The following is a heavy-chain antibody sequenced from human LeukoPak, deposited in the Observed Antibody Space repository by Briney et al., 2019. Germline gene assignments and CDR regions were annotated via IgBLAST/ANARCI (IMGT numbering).Heavy chain of an antibody. J-gene: IGHJ4*02. V-gene: IGHV4-31*03. Sequence: SETLSLTCTVSGGSISSGGYYRSWIRQHPGKGLEWIGYIYYSGSTYYNPSLKSRVTISVDTSKNQFSLKLSSVTAADTAVYYCARERFYGDYPYYFDYWGQRTLVTVSS. CDR2: IYYSGST. D-gene: IGHD4-17*01. CDR3: ARERFYGDYPYYFDY. CDR1: GGSISSGGYY.